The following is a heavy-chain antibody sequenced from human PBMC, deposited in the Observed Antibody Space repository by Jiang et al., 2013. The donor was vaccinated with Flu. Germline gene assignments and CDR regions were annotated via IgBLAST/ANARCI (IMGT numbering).Heavy chain of an antibody. CDR1: GFSLSTRRVG. Sequence: KPTQTLTLTCSFSGFSLSTRRVGVGWIRQPPGEALEWLALIYWDDDKRYSPSLKSRLTITKDTSKNQVVLTMTNMDPVDTATYYCAHSLYSRSGWYYFDYWGQGTLVTVSS. V-gene: IGHV2-5*02. CDR2: IYWDDDK. D-gene: IGHD6-19*01. J-gene: IGHJ4*02. CDR3: AHSLYSRSGWYYFDY.